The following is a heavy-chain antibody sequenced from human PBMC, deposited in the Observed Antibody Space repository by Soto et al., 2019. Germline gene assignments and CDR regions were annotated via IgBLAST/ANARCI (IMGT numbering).Heavy chain of an antibody. CDR1: GASISAGDSF. D-gene: IGHD2-2*01. CDR3: VRGGYCSSSNCYNWLDP. J-gene: IGHJ5*02. V-gene: IGHV4-31*03. CDR2: IYYTGTT. Sequence: SETLSLTCSVSGASISAGDSFWSWIRQAPGKGLEWIGYIYYTGTTYYNPSLSSRFSMSVDTSTNQFSLTLSSVTAADTAVYYCVRGGYCSSSNCYNWLDPWGQGLLVTVS.